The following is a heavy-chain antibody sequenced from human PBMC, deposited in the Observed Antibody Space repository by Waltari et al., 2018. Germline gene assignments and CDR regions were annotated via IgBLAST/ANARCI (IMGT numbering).Heavy chain of an antibody. CDR2: ISNDGRTT. CDR1: GFTFSRFW. V-gene: IGHV3-74*01. J-gene: IGHJ4*02. D-gene: IGHD2-2*01. Sequence: EVELVQSGGGLVQPGGSLRLSCAASGFTFSRFWMQWVRQVPGKGLVGVSRISNDGRTTDYTDAVKGRFTISRDNAEDTLYLQMNSLRAEDTAVYYCARDSSHLPAAFDNWGQGTLVTVSS. CDR3: ARDSSHLPAAFDN.